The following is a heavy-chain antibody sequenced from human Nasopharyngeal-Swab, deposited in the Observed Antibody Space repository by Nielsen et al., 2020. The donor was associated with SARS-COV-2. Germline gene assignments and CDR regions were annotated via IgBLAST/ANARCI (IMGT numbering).Heavy chain of an antibody. CDR1: GGSFSGYY. J-gene: IGHJ6*02. V-gene: IGHV4-34*01. Sequence: GSLRLSCAVYGGSFSGYYWSWIRQPPGKGLEWIGEINHSGSTNYNPSLKSRVTISVDTSKNQFSLKLSSVTAADTAVYYCARRAARYYYGTDAWGQGTTVTVSS. D-gene: IGHD6-6*01. CDR2: INHSGST. CDR3: ARRAARYYYGTDA.